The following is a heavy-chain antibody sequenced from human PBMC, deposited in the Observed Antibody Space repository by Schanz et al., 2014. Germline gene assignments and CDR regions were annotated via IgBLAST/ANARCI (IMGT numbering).Heavy chain of an antibody. J-gene: IGHJ4*02. CDR3: ARVILATGRGGGKEKWVAN. Sequence: QVQLVQSGAEVKKPGASVKVSCKASGYTFTSYVIIWVRQAPGQGLEWMGWISAYNGNTNYAQKLQGRVTMTTDTSTSTAYMELRSLRSDDTAVYYCARVILATGRGGGKEKWVANWGQGTLVTVSS. CDR1: GYTFTSYV. V-gene: IGHV1-18*01. CDR2: ISAYNGNT. D-gene: IGHD3-9*01.